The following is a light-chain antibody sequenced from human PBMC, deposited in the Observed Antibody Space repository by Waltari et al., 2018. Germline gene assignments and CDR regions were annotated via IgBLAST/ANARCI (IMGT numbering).Light chain of an antibody. CDR3: QTGGHGTWV. J-gene: IGLJ3*02. CDR2: VNSDGTH. V-gene: IGLV4-69*01. Sequence: QLVLTQSPSASASLGASIKLTCTLSSGHRSNIIAWLPQQPEKGPRYLMKVNSDGTHSKGDEIPDRFSGSSSGAERYLTISNLQSEDEADYYCQTGGHGTWVFGGGTKVTVL. CDR1: SGHRSNI.